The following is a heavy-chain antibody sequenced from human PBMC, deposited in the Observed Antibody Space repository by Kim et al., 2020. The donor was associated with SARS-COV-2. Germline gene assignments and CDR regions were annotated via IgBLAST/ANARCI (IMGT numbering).Heavy chain of an antibody. CDR1: GFTFSTYW. CDR2: IKTDGSDI. Sequence: GGSLRLSCAASGFTFSTYWMHWVRQAPGKGLVWVSRIKTDGSDIKYAYSVKGRFTASRDNAKNTLILHMNTLRAEDTAVYYFLRETAQAGDYYMVFWGKG. CDR3: LRETAQAGDYYMVF. V-gene: IGHV3-74*01. J-gene: IGHJ6*03.